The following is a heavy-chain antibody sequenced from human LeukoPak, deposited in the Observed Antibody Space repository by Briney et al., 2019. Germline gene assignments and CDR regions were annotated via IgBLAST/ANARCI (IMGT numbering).Heavy chain of an antibody. J-gene: IGHJ4*02. CDR3: VREDYGEYYFDY. V-gene: IGHV3-30*09. CDR1: GFIFSDFA. D-gene: IGHD4-17*01. Sequence: PGTSLTLSCAASGFIFSDFAMHWVRQAPGKGLEWVAVISYHGNNKYYADSMKGRFAISRDNARNTLYLQMNSLRPEDAAVYSCVREDYGEYYFDYWGQGTPVTVSS. CDR2: ISYHGNNK.